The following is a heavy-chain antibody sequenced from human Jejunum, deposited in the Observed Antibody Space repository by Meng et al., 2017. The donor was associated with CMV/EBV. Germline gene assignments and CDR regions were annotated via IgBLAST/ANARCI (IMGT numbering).Heavy chain of an antibody. D-gene: IGHD6-19*01. Sequence: TFSRYAMNWVRQAPGKGLEWVALILHDGNNKYYADSAKGRFTISRDDSRNTLYLQMNSLRAEDTAVYYCARALFPTEAVGGTLYPDSWGQGTLVTVSS. V-gene: IGHV3-30*04. J-gene: IGHJ4*02. CDR3: ARALFPTEAVGGTLYPDS. CDR2: ILHDGNNK. CDR1: TFSRYA.